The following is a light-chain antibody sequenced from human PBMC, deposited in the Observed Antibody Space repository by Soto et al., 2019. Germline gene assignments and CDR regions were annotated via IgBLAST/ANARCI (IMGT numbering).Light chain of an antibody. CDR3: QQYRSWPRT. CDR1: ESVSSSY. V-gene: IGKV3-20*01. J-gene: IGKJ1*01. CDR2: GAS. Sequence: EIVLRQSPNTLSLSPGERATLSCWASESVSSSYLAWYQQKPGQAPRLLIYGASTRATDMPGTFSGRGSGTEFTLTITSLRPEDFGVYYCQQYRSWPRTFGQGTKVDIK.